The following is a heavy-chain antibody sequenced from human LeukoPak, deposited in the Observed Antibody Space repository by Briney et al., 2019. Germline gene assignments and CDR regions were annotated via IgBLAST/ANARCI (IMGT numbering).Heavy chain of an antibody. CDR3: ARVRTVGATPDY. D-gene: IGHD1-26*01. CDR2: INHSGGT. J-gene: IGHJ4*02. CDR1: GGSFSGYY. Sequence: SETLSLTCAVYGGSFSGYYWSWIRQPPGKGLEWIGEINHSGGTNYNPSLKSRVTISVDTSKNQFSLKLSSVTAADTAVYYCARVRTVGATPDYWGQGTLVTVSS. V-gene: IGHV4-34*01.